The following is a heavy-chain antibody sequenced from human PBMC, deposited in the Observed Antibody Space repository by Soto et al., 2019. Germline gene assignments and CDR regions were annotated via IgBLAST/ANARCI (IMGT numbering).Heavy chain of an antibody. CDR2: ISYDGSNK. V-gene: IGHV3-30-3*01. CDR1: GFTFSSYA. CDR3: ARALNWGYFDY. Sequence: QGQRVESGGGVVQPGRSLRLSCAASGFTFSSYAMHWVLQAPGKGLEWVAVISYDGSNKYYADSVKGRFTISRDNSKNTLYLQMNSLRAEDTAVYYCARALNWGYFDYWGQGTMVTVSS. J-gene: IGHJ4*02. D-gene: IGHD7-27*01.